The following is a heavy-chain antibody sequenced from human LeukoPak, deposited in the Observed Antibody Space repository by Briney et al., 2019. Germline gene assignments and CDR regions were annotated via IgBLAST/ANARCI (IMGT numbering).Heavy chain of an antibody. V-gene: IGHV4-34*01. Sequence: SETLSLTCAVYGGSFSGYYWSWIRQPPGKGLEWIGEINHSGSTNYNPSLKSRVTISVDTSKNQFSLKLSSVTAADTAVYYCAREKPSQAYYYDSSGGTDAFDIWGQGTMVTVSS. CDR3: AREKPSQAYYYDSSGGTDAFDI. CDR2: INHSGST. CDR1: GGSFSGYY. J-gene: IGHJ3*02. D-gene: IGHD3-22*01.